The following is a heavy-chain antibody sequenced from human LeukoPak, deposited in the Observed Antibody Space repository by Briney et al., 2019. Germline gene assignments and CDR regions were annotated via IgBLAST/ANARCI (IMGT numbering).Heavy chain of an antibody. J-gene: IGHJ4*02. CDR1: GFTFSSYA. D-gene: IGHD3-3*01. CDR2: ISSNGGST. Sequence: AGGSLRLSCAASGFTFSSYAMYWVRQAPGKGLEYVSGISSNGGSTYYANSVKGRFTISRDNSKNTLYLQMGSLRPEDMAVYYCARGEYYDFWSGYINWGQGTLVTVSS. V-gene: IGHV3-64*01. CDR3: ARGEYYDFWSGYIN.